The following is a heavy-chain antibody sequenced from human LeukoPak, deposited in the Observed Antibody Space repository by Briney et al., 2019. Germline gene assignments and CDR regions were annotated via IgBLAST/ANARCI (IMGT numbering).Heavy chain of an antibody. J-gene: IGHJ5*02. Sequence: GGSLRLSCAASGFTFSSYGMHWVRQAPGKGLEWVAFIRYGGSNKYYADSVKGRFTISRDNSKNTLYLQMNSLRAEDTAVYYCAKKTYYDFWSGDNWFDPWGQGTLVTVSS. D-gene: IGHD3-3*01. CDR1: GFTFSSYG. V-gene: IGHV3-30*02. CDR2: IRYGGSNK. CDR3: AKKTYYDFWSGDNWFDP.